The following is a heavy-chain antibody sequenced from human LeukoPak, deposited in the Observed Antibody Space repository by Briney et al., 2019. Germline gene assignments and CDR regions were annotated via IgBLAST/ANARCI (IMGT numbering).Heavy chain of an antibody. V-gene: IGHV1-69*04. CDR2: IIPILGIA. CDR1: GYTFTSYY. CDR3: ARDPRGVEGTRDYFDY. J-gene: IGHJ4*02. D-gene: IGHD2-2*01. Sequence: RASVKVSCKESGYTFTSYYMHWVREAPGQGLEWMGRIIPILGIANYAQKFQGRVTITADKSTSTAYMELSSLRSEDTAVYYCARDPRGVEGTRDYFDYWGQGTLVTVSS.